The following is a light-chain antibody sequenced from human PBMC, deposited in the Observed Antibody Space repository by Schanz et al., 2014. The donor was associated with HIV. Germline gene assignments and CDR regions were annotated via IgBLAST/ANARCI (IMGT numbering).Light chain of an antibody. CDR2: SSY. J-gene: IGLJ3*02. CDR3: ATWDDSLNGWV. V-gene: IGLV1-44*01. CDR1: SSNIGSNA. Sequence: QSVLTQPPSASGTPGQRVTISCSGGSSNIGSNAVSWYQHPPGTAPKLLIHSSYHRPSGVPDRFSGSTSDTSASLAISGLQAEDEADFFCATWDDSLNGWVFGGGTKLTVL.